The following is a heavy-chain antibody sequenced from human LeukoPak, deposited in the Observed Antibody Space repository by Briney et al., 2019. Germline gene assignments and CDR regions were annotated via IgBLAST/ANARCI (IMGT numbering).Heavy chain of an antibody. CDR2: ISAYNGNT. V-gene: IGHV1-18*01. Sequence: GASVKVSRKASGYTFTSYGISWVRQAPGQGLEWMGWISAYNGNTNYAQKLQGRVTMTTDTSTSTAYMELRSLRSDDTAVYYCARWGPSGSSWYVDYFDYWGQRTLVTVSS. D-gene: IGHD6-13*01. J-gene: IGHJ4*02. CDR1: GYTFTSYG. CDR3: ARWGPSGSSWYVDYFDY.